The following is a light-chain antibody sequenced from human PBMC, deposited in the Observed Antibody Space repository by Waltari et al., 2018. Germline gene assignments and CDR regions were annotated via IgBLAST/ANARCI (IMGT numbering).Light chain of an antibody. CDR3: QAYDSSLSGSV. V-gene: IGLV1-40*01. J-gene: IGLJ3*02. CDR2: GTS. Sequence: QSVLPQPPSVSGPPGQRVTISCTVSSSNIRAGYDLPWYQQLPGTAPKRLIYGTSKRPSGVPDRCSGSKSGTAASLAITGLQAEDEADYYCQAYDSSLSGSVFGGGTKLTVL. CDR1: SSNIRAGYD.